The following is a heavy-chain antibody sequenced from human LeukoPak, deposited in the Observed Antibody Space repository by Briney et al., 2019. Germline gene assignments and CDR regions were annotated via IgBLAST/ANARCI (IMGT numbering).Heavy chain of an antibody. CDR1: GLTFSSYA. V-gene: IGHV3-23*01. CDR3: AKAYDFWRGYYYYGMDV. CDR2: ISGSGGST. J-gene: IGHJ6*02. Sequence: GGSLRLSCAASGLTFSSYAMSWVRQAPGKGLEWVSGISGSGGSTYYADSVKGRFTISRDNSKNTLYLQMNSLRAEDTAVYYCAKAYDFWRGYYYYGMDVWGQGTTVTVSS. D-gene: IGHD3-3*01.